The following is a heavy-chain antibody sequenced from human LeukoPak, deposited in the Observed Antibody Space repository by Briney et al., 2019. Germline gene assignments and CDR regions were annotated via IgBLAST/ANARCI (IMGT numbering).Heavy chain of an antibody. CDR1: GGSISSYY. Sequence: SETLSLTCTVSGGSISSYYWSWIRQTPGKGLEWIGYVYSTGSTDYNPSLKSRVTISVDTSKNQFSLKLNYVTAADTAVYYCARDCSGAYGRGYCFDYWGQGTLVTVSS. J-gene: IGHJ4*02. D-gene: IGHD3-10*02. CDR2: VYSTGST. V-gene: IGHV4-4*08. CDR3: ARDCSGAYGRGYCFDY.